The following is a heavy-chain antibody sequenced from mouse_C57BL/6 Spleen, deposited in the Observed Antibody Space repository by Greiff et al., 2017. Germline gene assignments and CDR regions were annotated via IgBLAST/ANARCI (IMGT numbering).Heavy chain of an antibody. CDR2: IYPGDGDT. Sequence: VQLQESGPELVKPGASVKISCKASGYAFSSSWMNWVKQRPGKGLEWIGRIYPGDGDTNYNGKFKGKATLTADKSSSTAYMQLSSLTSEDSAVYFCARYYGNLDYWGQGTTLTVSS. J-gene: IGHJ2*01. CDR3: ARYYGNLDY. V-gene: IGHV1-82*01. D-gene: IGHD2-1*01. CDR1: GYAFSSSW.